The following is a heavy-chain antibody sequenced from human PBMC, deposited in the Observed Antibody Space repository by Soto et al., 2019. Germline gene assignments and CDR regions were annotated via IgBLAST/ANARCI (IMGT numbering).Heavy chain of an antibody. J-gene: IGHJ6*02. Sequence: EASVKVSCKASGFTFTSSAVQWVRQARGQRLEWIGWIVVGSGNTNYAQKFQERVTITRDMSTSTAYMELSSLRSEDTAVYYCAADISTYYYGSGRSLMDVWGQGTTVTVSS. CDR3: AADISTYYYGSGRSLMDV. CDR2: IVVGSGNT. CDR1: GFTFTSSA. V-gene: IGHV1-58*01. D-gene: IGHD3-10*01.